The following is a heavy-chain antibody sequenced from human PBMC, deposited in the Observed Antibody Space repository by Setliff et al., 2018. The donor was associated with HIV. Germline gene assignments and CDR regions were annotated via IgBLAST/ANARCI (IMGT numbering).Heavy chain of an antibody. CDR3: AREGYYGDYSRWYFDH. CDR1: GGTFTNHG. Sequence: ASVKVSCKASGGTFTNHGIGWVRQAPGRRLEWLGGVIPMFGITNDGQKFQGRVAITTDESTSTVFMELSSLTYDDTAVYYCAREGYYGDYSRWYFDHWGRGTPVTVSS. V-gene: IGHV1-69*05. CDR2: VIPMFGIT. J-gene: IGHJ2*01. D-gene: IGHD4-17*01.